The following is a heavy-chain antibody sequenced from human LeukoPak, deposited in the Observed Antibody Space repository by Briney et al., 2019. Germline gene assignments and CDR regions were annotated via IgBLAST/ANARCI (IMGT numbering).Heavy chain of an antibody. D-gene: IGHD2/OR15-2a*01. CDR3: AKGGSTNFYYGDV. V-gene: IGHV4-59*01. Sequence: SETLSLTCAVSGASFSGFYWTWIRQPPGKGLEWIGDIYDSGSTRYNTSLESRVTISVDTSKNQFSLKLSSVTAADTAVYYCAKGGSTNFYYGDVWGQGTTVTVSS. J-gene: IGHJ6*02. CDR1: GASFSGFY. CDR2: IYDSGST.